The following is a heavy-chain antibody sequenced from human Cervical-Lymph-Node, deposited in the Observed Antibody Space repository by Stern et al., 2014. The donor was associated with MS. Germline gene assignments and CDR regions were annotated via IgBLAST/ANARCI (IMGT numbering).Heavy chain of an antibody. V-gene: IGHV3-53*01. Sequence: VQLVQSGGGLIQPGGSLRLSCAAPGFAVSKNYMSWVRQAPGKGLEWVSLIYTDASTYYAGSVKGRFTISRDSSKNKLFLQMNSLRAEDAAMYYCARAIFGVNTAAMAPDAFDSWGQGTMVTVSS. CDR3: ARAIFGVNTAAMAPDAFDS. J-gene: IGHJ3*01. CDR2: IYTDAST. D-gene: IGHD3-3*01. CDR1: GFAVSKNY.